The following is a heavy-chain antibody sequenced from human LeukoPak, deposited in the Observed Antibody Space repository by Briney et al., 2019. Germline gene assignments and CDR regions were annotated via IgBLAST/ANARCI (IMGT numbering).Heavy chain of an antibody. CDR2: IRYDGSNK. Sequence: GGSLRLSCAASGFTFSSYGMHWLRRAPGKGLEWVAFIRYDGSNKYYADSVKGRFTISRDNSKNTLYLQMNSLRAEDTAVYYCAKDFDLDYYYGSGSYSPFDYWGQGTLVTVSS. D-gene: IGHD3-10*01. CDR3: AKDFDLDYYYGSGSYSPFDY. J-gene: IGHJ4*02. CDR1: GFTFSSYG. V-gene: IGHV3-30*02.